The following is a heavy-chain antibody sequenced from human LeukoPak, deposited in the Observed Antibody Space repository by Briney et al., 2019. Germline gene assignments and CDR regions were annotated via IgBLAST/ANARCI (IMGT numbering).Heavy chain of an antibody. J-gene: IGHJ4*02. CDR2: ISGSGGST. CDR1: GFTFSSYA. CDR3: AKDHGRQQLVQNFDY. Sequence: GGSLRLSCVASGFTFSSYAMSWVRQAPGEGLEWVSAISGSGGSTYYADSVKGRFTISRDNSKNTLYLQMNSLRAEDTAVYYCAKDHGRQQLVQNFDYWGQGTLVTVSS. D-gene: IGHD6-13*01. V-gene: IGHV3-23*01.